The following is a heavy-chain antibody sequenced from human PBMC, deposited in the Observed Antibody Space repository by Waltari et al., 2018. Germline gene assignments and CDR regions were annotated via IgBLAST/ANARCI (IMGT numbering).Heavy chain of an antibody. D-gene: IGHD2-21*01. CDR1: EYTFASSY. Sequence: QVQLVQSGAEVKKPGASVKISCKTSEYTFASSYVHWVRQAPGQGLEWMGKINPSGGSTIYAQRFQGRVTMTRDTSTSTVYMELSSLKSEDTAVYYCATDTGALWMDVWGQGTTVTVSS. CDR2: INPSGGST. V-gene: IGHV1-46*01. J-gene: IGHJ6*02. CDR3: ATDTGALWMDV.